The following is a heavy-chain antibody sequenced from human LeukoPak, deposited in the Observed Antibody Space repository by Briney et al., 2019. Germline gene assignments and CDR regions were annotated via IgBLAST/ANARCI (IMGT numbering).Heavy chain of an antibody. D-gene: IGHD4-17*01. Sequence: NASETLSLTCTVSGGSISRDIYYWGWIRQPPGKGLEWIGIIYYSGSTNYNPSLKGRVTMSVDTSKNQFSLKLSSVTAADTAVYYCARLEDNGDSFDYWGQGTLVTVSS. V-gene: IGHV4-39*01. CDR3: ARLEDNGDSFDY. CDR2: IYYSGST. CDR1: GGSISRDIYY. J-gene: IGHJ4*02.